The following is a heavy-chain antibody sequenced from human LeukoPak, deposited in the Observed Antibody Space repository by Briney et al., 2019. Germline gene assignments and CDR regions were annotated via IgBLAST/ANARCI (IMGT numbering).Heavy chain of an antibody. CDR2: INTTGAT. CDR3: GRQGYTASYYFLDY. D-gene: IGHD1-26*01. Sequence: SETLSLTCTVSGGSINSYYWGWVRQPAGKGLEWIGRINTTGATNYTPSLKSRLSPSVDTNTNQFSLRLRSVTAADTAVYYCGRQGYTASYYFLDYWNQGTLVTVSS. J-gene: IGHJ4*02. CDR1: GGSINSYY. V-gene: IGHV4-4*07.